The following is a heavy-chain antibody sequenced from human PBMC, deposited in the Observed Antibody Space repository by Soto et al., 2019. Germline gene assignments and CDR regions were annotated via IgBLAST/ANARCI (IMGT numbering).Heavy chain of an antibody. CDR3: ARVNYDYIWGSYRNNFGFDP. CDR1: GFTFSSYW. CDR2: INSDGSST. Sequence: GGSLRLSCAASGFTFSSYWMHWVRQAPGKGLVWVSRINSDGSSTSYADSVKGRFTISRDNAKNTLYLQMNSLRAEDTAVYYCARVNYDYIWGSYRNNFGFDPWGQGTLVTVSS. J-gene: IGHJ5*02. D-gene: IGHD3-16*02. V-gene: IGHV3-74*01.